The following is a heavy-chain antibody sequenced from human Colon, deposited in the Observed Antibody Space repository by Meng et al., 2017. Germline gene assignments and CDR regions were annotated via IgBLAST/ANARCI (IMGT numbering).Heavy chain of an antibody. CDR3: ASAHYDSSGSVDY. CDR2: IYTDNGDT. V-gene: IGHV1-3*04. D-gene: IGHD3-22*01. J-gene: IGHJ4*02. CDR1: GYSLTTYG. Sequence: QVQFVQSGAEVKKPGASVKLSCQTSGYSLTTYGMHWLRQVPGQGLEWMAWIYTDNGDTRYSQKFAGRLTITRDTSARTAYMALSSLTSEDTAVYFCASAHYDSSGSVDYWGQGTLVTVSS.